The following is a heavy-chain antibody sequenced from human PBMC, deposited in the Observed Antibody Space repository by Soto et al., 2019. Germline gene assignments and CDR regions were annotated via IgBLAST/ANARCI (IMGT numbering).Heavy chain of an antibody. V-gene: IGHV3-30*03. CDR2: LSYDGFNK. CDR1: GFTFKTYG. J-gene: IGHJ4*02. D-gene: IGHD3-3*01. Sequence: VQLMESGGGVVQPGRSLRLSCAASGFTFKTYGMHWVRQAPGKGLQWVAALSYDGFNKFYVDSVKGRFTVSRDNSKNTVSLEMSSLRADDSAVYYCARDRGHVEWLPRQIDYWGQGTTVTVSS. CDR3: ARDRGHVEWLPRQIDY.